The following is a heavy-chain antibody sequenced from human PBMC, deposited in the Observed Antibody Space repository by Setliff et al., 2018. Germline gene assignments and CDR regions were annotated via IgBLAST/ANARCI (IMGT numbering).Heavy chain of an antibody. CDR2: INPSSGRT. CDR1: GYTFTSHY. D-gene: IGHD3-22*01. V-gene: IGHV1-46*01. J-gene: IGHJ3*02. CDR3: ARDVFPYHYEGAFDI. Sequence: ASVKVSCKASGYTFTSHYMHWVRKAPGLGLEWMGTINPSSGRTSYAQKFQGRVTMTRDTSTSTVYMDMSSLRSEDTAVYYCARDVFPYHYEGAFDIWVQGTMVTVSS.